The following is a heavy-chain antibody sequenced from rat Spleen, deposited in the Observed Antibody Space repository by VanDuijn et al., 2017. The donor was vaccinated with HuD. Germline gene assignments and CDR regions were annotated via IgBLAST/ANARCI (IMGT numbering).Heavy chain of an antibody. J-gene: IGHJ4*01. D-gene: IGHD1-2*01. CDR1: GFTFNNYW. CDR3: TRGRYYRSYVMDA. Sequence: EVQLVESGGGLVQPGRSLKLSCVASGFTFNNYWMTWIRQAPGKGLEWVASITNTGGGNTFYRDSVKGRFTISRDNAKTTLYLQMNSLRSEDTATYYCTRGRYYRSYVMDAWGQGASVTVSS. CDR2: ITNTGGGNT. V-gene: IGHV5-31*01.